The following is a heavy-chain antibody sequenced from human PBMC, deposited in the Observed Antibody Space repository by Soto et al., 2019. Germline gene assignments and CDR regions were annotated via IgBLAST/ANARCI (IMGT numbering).Heavy chain of an antibody. CDR3: AHKGGRGAGMDV. CDR2: IYWDEDK. V-gene: IGHV2-5*02. CDR1: GFSLSTSGVG. Sequence: QITLKESGPTLVKPTQTLTLTCTLSGFSLSTSGVGVGWIRQPPGKALEWLALIYWDEDKRYSPSLKRRLTTTKDPSTNEVVLTMTNIDPVDTGTYYCAHKGGRGAGMDVWGQGATVTVSS. J-gene: IGHJ6*02. D-gene: IGHD2-15*01.